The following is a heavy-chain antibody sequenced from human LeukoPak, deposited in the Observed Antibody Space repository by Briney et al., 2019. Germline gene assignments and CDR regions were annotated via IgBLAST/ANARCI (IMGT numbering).Heavy chain of an antibody. D-gene: IGHD3-22*01. V-gene: IGHV3-30*02. CDR1: GFTFSSYG. J-gene: IGHJ4*02. CDR2: IRYDGSNK. Sequence: GGSLRLSCAASGFTFSSYGMHWVRQAPGKGLEWVAFIRYDGSNKYYADSVKGRFTITRDNSKNTLYLQMNSLRAEDTAVYYCAGALTMIARFDYWGQGTLVTVSS. CDR3: AGALTMIARFDY.